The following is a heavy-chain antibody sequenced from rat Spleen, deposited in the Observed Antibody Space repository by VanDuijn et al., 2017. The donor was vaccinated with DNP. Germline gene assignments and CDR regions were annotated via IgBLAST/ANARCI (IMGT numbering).Heavy chain of an antibody. CDR2: SSYDGGST. CDR1: GFTFSDYY. Sequence: EVQLVETGGGLVQPGRSLKLSCVGSGFTFSDYYMAWVRQAPTKGLDWVAYSSYDGGSTYNGDSVKGRFTISRDNAKSTLYLQMNSLKSEDMATYYCARHVLPLRVWDYWGQGVMVTVSS. J-gene: IGHJ2*01. D-gene: IGHD1-4*01. V-gene: IGHV5-22*01. CDR3: ARHVLPLRVWDY.